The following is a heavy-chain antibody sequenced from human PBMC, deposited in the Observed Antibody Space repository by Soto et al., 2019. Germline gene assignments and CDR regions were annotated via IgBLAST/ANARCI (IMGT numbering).Heavy chain of an antibody. CDR2: ISAYNGNT. CDR3: ARDRVWGYCSSTSCLGNVFDY. D-gene: IGHD2-2*01. CDR1: CYTFTSYG. Sequence: ASVKVSCKASCYTFTSYGISWVRQAPGQGLEWMGWISAYNGNTNYAQKLQGRVTMTTDTSTSTAYMELRSLRSDDTAVYYCARDRVWGYCSSTSCLGNVFDYWGQGTLVTVSS. J-gene: IGHJ4*02. V-gene: IGHV1-18*04.